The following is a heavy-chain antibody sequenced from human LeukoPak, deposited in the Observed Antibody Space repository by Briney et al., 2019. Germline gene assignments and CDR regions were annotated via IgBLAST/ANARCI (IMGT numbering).Heavy chain of an antibody. CDR3: ASDFGGRDDY. CDR2: MNEDGTRT. CDR1: GFTFSRYW. J-gene: IGHJ4*02. D-gene: IGHD4-23*01. V-gene: IGHV3-74*01. Sequence: GGSLRLSCAASGFTFSRYWMHWVRQAPGKGLVWVSRMNEDGTRTDYADPVKGRFTIFRDNDKNTLYLQMHSLGPDDTAVYFCASDFGGRDDYWGQGTLVTVSS.